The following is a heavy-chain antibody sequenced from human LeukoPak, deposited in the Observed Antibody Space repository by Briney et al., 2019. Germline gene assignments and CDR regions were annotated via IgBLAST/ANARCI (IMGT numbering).Heavy chain of an antibody. D-gene: IGHD5-24*01. Sequence: PGRSLRLSCAASGFTFSSYGMHWVRQAPGKGLEWVAVIWYDGSNKYYADSVKGRFTISRDNSKNTLYLQMNSLRAEDTAVYYCARGMEGRDGYNYYFDYWGQGTLVTVSS. CDR1: GFTFSSYG. V-gene: IGHV3-33*01. J-gene: IGHJ4*02. CDR2: IWYDGSNK. CDR3: ARGMEGRDGYNYYFDY.